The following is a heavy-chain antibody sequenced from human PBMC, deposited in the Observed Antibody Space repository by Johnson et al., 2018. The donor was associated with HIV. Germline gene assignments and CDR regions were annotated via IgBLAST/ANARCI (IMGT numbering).Heavy chain of an antibody. J-gene: IGHJ3*02. CDR1: GFTFSNAW. Sequence: VQLVESGGGLVKPGGSLRLSCAASGFTFSNAWMNWVRQAPGKGREWVGRIKSKTDGGTTDYAAPVKGRFTISRDDSKNTLYLQMNSLKTEDTAVYYCTNPDTAMATGAFDIWGQGTMVTVSS. D-gene: IGHD5-18*01. CDR2: IKSKTDGGTT. CDR3: TNPDTAMATGAFDI. V-gene: IGHV3-15*01.